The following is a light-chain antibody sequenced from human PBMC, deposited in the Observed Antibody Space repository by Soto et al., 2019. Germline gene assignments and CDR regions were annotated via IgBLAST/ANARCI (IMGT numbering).Light chain of an antibody. CDR3: QQYYDAPLT. CDR2: WAS. CDR1: QSIFYVSKNKNM. Sequence: DIVMTQSPDSLVVSLGERATINCKSSQSIFYVSKNKNMLAWYQQKPGQPPNLLIYWASTRESVVPDRFSGSGSGTAFTLTISRLQAEDVAVSSCQQYYDAPLTFGGGTRVEI. V-gene: IGKV4-1*01. J-gene: IGKJ4*01.